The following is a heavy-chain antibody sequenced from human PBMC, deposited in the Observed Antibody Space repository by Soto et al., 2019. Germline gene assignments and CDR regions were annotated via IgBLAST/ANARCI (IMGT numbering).Heavy chain of an antibody. D-gene: IGHD1-26*01. CDR1: GGSISSYY. CDR3: AREHGAGPYFDY. J-gene: IGHJ4*02. CDR2: IYYSGST. Sequence: SETLSLTCTVSGGSISSYYWSWIRQPPGKGLEWIGYIYYSGSTNYNPSLKSRVTISVDTSKNQFSLKLRSVTAADTAVYYCAREHGAGPYFDYWGQGTLVTVSS. V-gene: IGHV4-59*01.